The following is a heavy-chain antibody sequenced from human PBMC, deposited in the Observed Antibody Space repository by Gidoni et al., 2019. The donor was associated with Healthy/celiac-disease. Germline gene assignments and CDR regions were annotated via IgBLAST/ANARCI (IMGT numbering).Heavy chain of an antibody. Sequence: QVQLVQSGAEVKKPGASVKVSCKASGYTFTSYGISWVRQAPGQGLEWMGWSSAYNGNTNYAQKLQGRVTMTTDTATSTAYVELRSLRSDDTAVYYCAREGDDILTGYQFIDYWGQGTLVTVSS. CDR1: GYTFTSYG. D-gene: IGHD3-9*01. CDR3: AREGDDILTGYQFIDY. J-gene: IGHJ4*02. CDR2: SSAYNGNT. V-gene: IGHV1-18*01.